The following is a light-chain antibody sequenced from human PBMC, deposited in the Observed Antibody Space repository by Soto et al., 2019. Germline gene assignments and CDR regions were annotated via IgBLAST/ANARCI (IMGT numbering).Light chain of an antibody. CDR2: DAS. V-gene: IGKV3-11*01. CDR3: QHYGTSHFT. Sequence: ETVLTQSPATVSLSPGERATLSCRASQSVSTFLAWYQQKPGQAPRLLIYDASNRATGIPARFSGSGSGTDFTLTISSLEPEDFAVYYCQHYGTSHFTFGPGTKVDIK. CDR1: QSVSTF. J-gene: IGKJ3*01.